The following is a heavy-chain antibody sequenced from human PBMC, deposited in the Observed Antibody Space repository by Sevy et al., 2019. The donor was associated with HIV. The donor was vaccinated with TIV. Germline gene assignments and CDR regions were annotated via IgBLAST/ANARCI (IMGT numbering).Heavy chain of an antibody. J-gene: IGHJ6*02. CDR2: ISYDGSNK. CDR1: GFTFSSYA. D-gene: IGHD6-19*01. Sequence: GGSLRLSCAASGFTFSSYAMHWVRQAPGKGLEWLAVISYDGSNKYYADSVKGRFTISRDNSKNTLYLQMNSLRAEDTAVYYCARDYGIAVAGTTFYYYYGMDVWGQGTTVTVSS. CDR3: ARDYGIAVAGTTFYYYYGMDV. V-gene: IGHV3-30*04.